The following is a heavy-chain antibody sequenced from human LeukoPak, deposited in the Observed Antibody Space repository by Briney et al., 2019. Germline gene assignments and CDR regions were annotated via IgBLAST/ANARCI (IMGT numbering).Heavy chain of an antibody. CDR2: FDPEDGET. CDR1: GGTFSSYA. Sequence: ASVKVSCKASGGTFSSYAISWVRQAPGKGLEWMGGFDPEDGETIYAQKFQGRVTMTEDTSTDTAYMELSSLRSEDTAVYYCANPFREGDYWGQGTLVTVSS. J-gene: IGHJ4*02. D-gene: IGHD2/OR15-2a*01. V-gene: IGHV1-24*01. CDR3: ANPFREGDY.